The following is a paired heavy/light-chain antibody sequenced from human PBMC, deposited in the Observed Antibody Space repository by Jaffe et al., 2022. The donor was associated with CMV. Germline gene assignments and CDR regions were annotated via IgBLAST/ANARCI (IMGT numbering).Light chain of an antibody. CDR3: MQALQTPIT. CDR1: QSLLHSNGYNY. V-gene: IGKV2-28*01. Sequence: DIVMTQSPLSLPVTPGEPASISCRSSQSLLHSNGYNYLDWYLQKPGKSPQLLIYLGSNRASGVPDRFSGSGSGTDFTMKISRVEAEDVGVYYCMQALQTPITFGRGTRLEIK. J-gene: IGKJ5*01. CDR2: LGS.
Heavy chain of an antibody. CDR2: ISGSGSPT. V-gene: IGHV3-23*01. Sequence: EVQLLDSGGGLVQPGGSLRLSCAASGFTFNNYAMTWVRQAPGKGLEWVSAISGSGSPTYDADSVKGRFTISRDNSKNMLFLQMNSLRAEDTAVYFCARGKRELPRSSSPGYYGIDVWGQGTTVTVSS. CDR3: ARGKRELPRSSSPGYYGIDV. J-gene: IGHJ6*02. D-gene: IGHD1-26*01. CDR1: GFTFNNYA.